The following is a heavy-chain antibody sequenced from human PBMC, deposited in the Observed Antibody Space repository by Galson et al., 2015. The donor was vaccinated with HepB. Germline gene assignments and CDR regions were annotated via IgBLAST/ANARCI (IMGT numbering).Heavy chain of an antibody. CDR1: GFTVSSNY. J-gene: IGHJ4*02. V-gene: IGHV3-53*01. CDR2: IYSGGST. Sequence: SLRLSCAASGFTVSSNYMSWVRQAPGKGLEWVSVIYSGGSTYYADSVKGRFTISRDNSKNTLYLQMNSLRAEDTAVYYCARLRLELYVFDYWGQGTLVTVSS. D-gene: IGHD1-7*01. CDR3: ARLRLELYVFDY.